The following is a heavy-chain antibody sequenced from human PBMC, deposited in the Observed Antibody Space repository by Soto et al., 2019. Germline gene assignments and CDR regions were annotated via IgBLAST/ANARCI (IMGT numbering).Heavy chain of an antibody. CDR3: ARERHDYVWGSYRYYYGMDV. Sequence: ASVKVSCKASGYTFTSYGISWVRQAPGQGLEWMGWISAYNGNTNYAQKLQGRVTMTTDTSTSTAYMELRSLRSDDTAVYYCARERHDYVWGSYRYYYGMDVWGQGTTVTVSS. J-gene: IGHJ6*02. V-gene: IGHV1-18*01. CDR2: ISAYNGNT. CDR1: GYTFTSYG. D-gene: IGHD3-16*02.